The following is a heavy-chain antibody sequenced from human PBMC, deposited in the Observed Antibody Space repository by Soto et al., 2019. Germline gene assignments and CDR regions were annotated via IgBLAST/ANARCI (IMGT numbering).Heavy chain of an antibody. Sequence: QVQLVQSGAEVKKPGASVKVSCKASGYTFTSYAMHWVRQAPGQRLEWMGWINAGNGNTKYSQKFQGRVTITRDTSASTAYMELSSLRSEDTAVYYCARMSQPAYYDFWSGYLDYWGQGTLVTVSS. V-gene: IGHV1-3*01. CDR1: GYTFTSYA. D-gene: IGHD3-3*01. CDR2: INAGNGNT. CDR3: ARMSQPAYYDFWSGYLDY. J-gene: IGHJ4*02.